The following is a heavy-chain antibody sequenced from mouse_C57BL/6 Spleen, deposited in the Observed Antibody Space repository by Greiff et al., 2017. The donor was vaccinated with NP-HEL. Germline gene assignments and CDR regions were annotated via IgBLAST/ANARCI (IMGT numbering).Heavy chain of an antibody. Sequence: EVQLQQSGPELVKPGASVKISCKASGYTFTDYYMNWVKQSHGKSLEWIGDINPNNGGTSYNQKFKGKATLTVDKSSSTAYMELRSLTSEDSAVYYCARGGTSGTEENYFDYWGQGTTLTVSS. J-gene: IGHJ2*01. CDR1: GYTFTDYY. CDR3: ARGGTSGTEENYFDY. V-gene: IGHV1-26*01. D-gene: IGHD4-1*01. CDR2: INPNNGGT.